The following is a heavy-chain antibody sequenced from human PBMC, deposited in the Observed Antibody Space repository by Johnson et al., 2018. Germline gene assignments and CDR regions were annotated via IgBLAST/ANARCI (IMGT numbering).Heavy chain of an antibody. CDR1: GGSISSYY. CDR3: GRVPQSKHDYGDYDPDYYYYYYMDV. Sequence: QVQLQESGPGLVKPSETLSLTCTVSGGSISSYYWSWIRQPPGKGLAWIGYIYYSGSTNHNPSLKSRVTLSVDTSKNQFSLKLRSVTAADTAVYDSGRVPQSKHDYGDYDPDYYYYYYMDVWGKGTTVTVSS. CDR2: IYYSGST. V-gene: IGHV4-59*01. J-gene: IGHJ6*03. D-gene: IGHD4-17*01.